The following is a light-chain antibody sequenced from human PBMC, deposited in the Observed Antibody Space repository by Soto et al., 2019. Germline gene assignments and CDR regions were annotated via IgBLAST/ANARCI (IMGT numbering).Light chain of an antibody. J-gene: IGLJ1*01. V-gene: IGLV2-14*03. CDR2: DVS. Sequence: QSALTQPASVSGSPGQSITISCTGNSSDVGGYNYVSWYQQHPGKAPKLMIYDVSNRPSGVSNRFSGSKSGNTASLTISGLQAEDEADYYCSSYSSTNTHVFGTGTKLTVL. CDR3: SSYSSTNTHV. CDR1: SSDVGGYNY.